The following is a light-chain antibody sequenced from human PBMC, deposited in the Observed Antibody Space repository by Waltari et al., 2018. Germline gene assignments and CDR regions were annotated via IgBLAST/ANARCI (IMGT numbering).Light chain of an antibody. CDR2: STT. J-gene: IGKJ4*01. V-gene: IGKV1-39*01. CDR3: QQSYKTPLT. Sequence: DIQMTQSPSSLSASVGDRVTITCRASQSVSDFLSWYQQKPGKAPKHLSNSTTNLQSAVPSRFRVSDSGTEFTLTISSLQPEDFATYYCQQSYKTPLTFGGGTKVEIK. CDR1: QSVSDF.